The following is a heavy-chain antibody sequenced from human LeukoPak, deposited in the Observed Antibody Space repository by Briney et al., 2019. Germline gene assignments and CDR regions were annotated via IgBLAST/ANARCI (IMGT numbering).Heavy chain of an antibody. CDR3: AKDWDFWSALDY. V-gene: IGHV3-30-3*01. CDR2: ISYDGSNK. Sequence: GRSLRLSCAASGFTFSSYAMHWVRQAPGKGLEWVAVISYDGSNKYYADSVKGRFTISRDDSKNTVYLQMNSLRVEDTAVYYCAKDWDFWSALDYWGQGNLVTVSS. J-gene: IGHJ4*02. CDR1: GFTFSSYA. D-gene: IGHD3-3*01.